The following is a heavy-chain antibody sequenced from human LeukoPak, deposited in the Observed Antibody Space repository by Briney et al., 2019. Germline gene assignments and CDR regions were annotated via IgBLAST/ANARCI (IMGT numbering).Heavy chain of an antibody. J-gene: IGHJ3*02. CDR3: ARDDYIGAFDI. CDR2: IYSGGST. D-gene: IGHD4-11*01. CDR1: GFTVSSNY. Sequence: PGGSLRLSCAASGFTVSSNYMSWVRQAPGKGLEWVSVIYSGGSTYYADSVKGRFTISRDNSKNTLYLQMNSLRAEDTAVYYCARDDYIGAFDIWGQGTMVTVSS. V-gene: IGHV3-53*01.